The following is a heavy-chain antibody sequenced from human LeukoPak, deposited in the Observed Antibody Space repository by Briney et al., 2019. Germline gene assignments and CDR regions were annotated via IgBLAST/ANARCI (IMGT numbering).Heavy chain of an antibody. V-gene: IGHV4-59*08. D-gene: IGHD1-1*01. Sequence: SETLSLTCSVSGGSISNHYWSWFRQPPGTGLEWIGYIHYSGRTNYNPSLKSRLTISLDTSTNQFSLKLSSVTAADTAMYYCARHGTPGTNLNWFDPWGQGTLVTVSS. CDR2: IHYSGRT. J-gene: IGHJ5*02. CDR3: ARHGTPGTNLNWFDP. CDR1: GGSISNHY.